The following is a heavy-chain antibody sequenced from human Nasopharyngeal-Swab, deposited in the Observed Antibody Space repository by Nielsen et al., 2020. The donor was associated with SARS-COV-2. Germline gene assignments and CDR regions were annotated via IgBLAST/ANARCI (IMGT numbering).Heavy chain of an antibody. J-gene: IGHJ6*03. CDR3: ARARGACGDYYYYYYTDV. D-gene: IGHD4-17*01. V-gene: IGHV3-30-3*01. CDR2: ISYDGSNK. Sequence: VRQAPGKGLEWVAVISYDGSNKYYADSVKGRFTISRDNSKNTLYLQMNSLRAEDTAVYYCARARGACGDYYYYYYTDVWGKGTTVTVSS.